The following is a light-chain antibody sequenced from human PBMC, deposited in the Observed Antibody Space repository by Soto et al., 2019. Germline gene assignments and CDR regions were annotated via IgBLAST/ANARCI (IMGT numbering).Light chain of an antibody. CDR1: QGIRSY. Sequence: DIQLTQSPSFLSASVGDRVTITCRASQGIRSYLAWYQQNPGKAPKLLISAASTLQGGVPSRFSGSGYGTEFTLTISNVEPEDCATYYCQQLNAYPYTFGQGTRLEIK. CDR3: QQLNAYPYT. CDR2: AAS. V-gene: IGKV1-9*01. J-gene: IGKJ2*01.